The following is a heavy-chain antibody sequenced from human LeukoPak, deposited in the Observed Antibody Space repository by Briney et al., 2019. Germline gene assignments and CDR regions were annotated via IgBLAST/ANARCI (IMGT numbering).Heavy chain of an antibody. D-gene: IGHD5-24*01. CDR3: ARYGDGYRFAY. CDR1: GGSINNYY. J-gene: IGHJ4*02. Sequence: SETLSLTCTVSGGSINNYYWTWIRQPPGKGLEWIGYIYYSGDTRYNPSLKSRVTISVDTSKNQFSLQVNSVTAADTAVYYCARYGDGYRFAYWGQGTLVTVSS. CDR2: IYYSGDT. V-gene: IGHV4-59*08.